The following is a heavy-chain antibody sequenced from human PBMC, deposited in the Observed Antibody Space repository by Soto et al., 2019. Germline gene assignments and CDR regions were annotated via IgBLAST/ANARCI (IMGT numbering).Heavy chain of an antibody. J-gene: IGHJ6*02. Sequence: ASVKVSCKASGYTFTNYGISWVRQAPGQGLEWMGWINAYNGNTNYAQKLQGRVTMTTDTSTSTAYMEVRSLTSDDTAVYYCARLIANYDFCMDGWGQGTKVTVSS. CDR3: ARLIANYDFCMDG. CDR1: GYTFTNYG. V-gene: IGHV1-18*01. CDR2: INAYNGNT. D-gene: IGHD3-3*01.